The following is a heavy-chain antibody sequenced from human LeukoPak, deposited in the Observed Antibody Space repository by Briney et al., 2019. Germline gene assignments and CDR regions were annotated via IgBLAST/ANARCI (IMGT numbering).Heavy chain of an antibody. V-gene: IGHV1-46*01. CDR3: ARVRDGYNDAYDI. CDR1: GYSFPSYN. D-gene: IGHD5-24*01. Sequence: ASVKVSCKTSGYSFPSYNLHWVRQATGQRHEWMGIIKPSGGNTNYAQKFQGRVTMTRDTSTSTVYMELSSLKSEDTAVYYCARVRDGYNDAYDIWGQGTMVTVSS. CDR2: IKPSGGNT. J-gene: IGHJ3*02.